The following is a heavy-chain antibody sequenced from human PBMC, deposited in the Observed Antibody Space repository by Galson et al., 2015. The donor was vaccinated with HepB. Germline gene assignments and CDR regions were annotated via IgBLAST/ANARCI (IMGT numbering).Heavy chain of an antibody. V-gene: IGHV1-2*04. J-gene: IGHJ3*02. Sequence: SVKVSCTASGYTFTGYYMHWVRQAPGQGLEWMGWINPNSGGTNYAQKLQGWVTMTRDTSISTAYMELSRLRSDDTAVYYCARGGYDFWSGYIYAFDIWGQGTMVTVSS. D-gene: IGHD3-3*01. CDR2: INPNSGGT. CDR3: ARGGYDFWSGYIYAFDI. CDR1: GYTFTGYY.